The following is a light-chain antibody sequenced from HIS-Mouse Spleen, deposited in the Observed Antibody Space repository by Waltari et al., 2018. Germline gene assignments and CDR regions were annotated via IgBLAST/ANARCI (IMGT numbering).Light chain of an antibody. CDR3: CSYAGSSTWV. J-gene: IGLJ3*02. V-gene: IGLV2-23*01. Sequence: QSALTQPASVSGSPGQSITISCTGTSSDVGSYNLVPWYQQHPGQAPKLRIYEGSKRPSGVSNRFSGSKSGNTASLTISGLQAEDEADYYCCSYAGSSTWVFGGGTKLTVL. CDR1: SSDVGSYNL. CDR2: EGS.